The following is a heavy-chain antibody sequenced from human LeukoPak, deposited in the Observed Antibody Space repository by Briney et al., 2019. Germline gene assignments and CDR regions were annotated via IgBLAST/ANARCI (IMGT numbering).Heavy chain of an antibody. V-gene: IGHV4-34*01. Sequence: PSETLSLTCAVYGGSFSGYYWSWIRQPPGKGLEWIGEINHSGSTNYNPSLKSRVTISVDTSKNQFSLQLGSVTAADTAVYYCARRRIPGRFDPWGQGTLVTVSS. D-gene: IGHD1-14*01. J-gene: IGHJ5*02. CDR3: ARRRIPGRFDP. CDR1: GGSFSGYY. CDR2: INHSGST.